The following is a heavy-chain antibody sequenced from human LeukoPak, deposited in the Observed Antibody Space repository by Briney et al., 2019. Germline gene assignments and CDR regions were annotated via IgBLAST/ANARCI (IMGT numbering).Heavy chain of an antibody. CDR1: GYTFTSYG. CDR3: ARYSSGYSWFDP. J-gene: IGHJ5*02. CDR2: ISAYNGNT. Sequence: ASVKVSCKPSGYTFTSYGISWVRQAPGQGLECRGWISAYNGNTNYAQKLRGRVTMTPDTSTSTAYMELRRLRPDDTAVYYCARYSSGYSWFDPWGQGTLVTVSS. V-gene: IGHV1-18*01. D-gene: IGHD3-22*01.